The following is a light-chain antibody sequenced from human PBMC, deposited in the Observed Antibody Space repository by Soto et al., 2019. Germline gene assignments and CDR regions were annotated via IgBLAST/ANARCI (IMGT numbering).Light chain of an antibody. CDR2: EDN. J-gene: IGLJ1*01. V-gene: IGLV2-23*01. CDR3: CSYARTSTYV. Sequence: QSALPQPASVSGSPGQSITISCTGTSSDVGSYNLVSWYQQHPGKAPKLMIYEDNKRPSGVSNRFSVSKSGYTASLTISGLQAEDEADYYCCSYARTSTYVFGSGTKVTVL. CDR1: SSDVGSYNL.